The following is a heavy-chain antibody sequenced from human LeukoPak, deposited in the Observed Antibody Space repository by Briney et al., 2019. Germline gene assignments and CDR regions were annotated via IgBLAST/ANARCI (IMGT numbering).Heavy chain of an antibody. CDR2: INPSGGST. V-gene: IGHV1-46*01. D-gene: IGHD2-15*01. CDR3: AREIVVVVTRQTWFDP. CDR1: GYTFTSYY. Sequence: ASVKVSCKASGYTFTSYYMHWVRQAPGQGLERMGIINPSGGSTSYAQKFQGRVTMTRDTSTSTVYMELSSLRSEDTAVYYCAREIVVVVTRQTWFDPWGQGTLVTVSS. J-gene: IGHJ5*02.